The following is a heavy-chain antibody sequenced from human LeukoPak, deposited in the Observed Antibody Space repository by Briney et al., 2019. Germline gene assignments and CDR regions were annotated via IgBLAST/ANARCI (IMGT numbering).Heavy chain of an antibody. J-gene: IGHJ6*03. Sequence: GGSLRLSCAASGFTFSSYGMHWVRQAPGKGLEWVAFIRYDGSNKYYADSVKGRFTISRDNSKNTLYLQMNSLRAEDTAVYYCAKEGGERFLEWSGGYMDVWGKGTTVTVSS. D-gene: IGHD3-3*01. CDR2: IRYDGSNK. V-gene: IGHV3-30*02. CDR1: GFTFSSYG. CDR3: AKEGGERFLEWSGGYMDV.